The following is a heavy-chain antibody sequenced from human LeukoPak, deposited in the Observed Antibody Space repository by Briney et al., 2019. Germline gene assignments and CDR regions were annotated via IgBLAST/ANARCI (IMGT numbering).Heavy chain of an antibody. CDR2: IYSGGSI. Sequence: GGSLKPSCAASGFTVSSNYMSWVRQAPGKGLEWVSVIYSGGSIYYADSVKGRFTISRDNSKNTLYLQMNSLRAEDTAVYYCARGLMYYDTSGFGDYWGQGTLVTVSS. CDR1: GFTVSSNY. D-gene: IGHD3-22*01. J-gene: IGHJ4*02. CDR3: ARGLMYYDTSGFGDY. V-gene: IGHV3-53*01.